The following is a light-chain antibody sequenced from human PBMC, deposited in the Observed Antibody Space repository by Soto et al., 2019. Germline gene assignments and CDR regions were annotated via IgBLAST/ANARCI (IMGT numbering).Light chain of an antibody. V-gene: IGKV1-39*01. J-gene: IGKJ4*01. CDR2: GAS. Sequence: DIQMTQSPSSRSSSIGETVAITCRSSQDISGRLNWYQQTRGRVPKLLIYGASNLESGVPSRFSGSGSGTDFTLTISGLQPEDFESYYCQQCYSSPLSFGGGTKVDIK. CDR1: QDISGR. CDR3: QQCYSSPLS.